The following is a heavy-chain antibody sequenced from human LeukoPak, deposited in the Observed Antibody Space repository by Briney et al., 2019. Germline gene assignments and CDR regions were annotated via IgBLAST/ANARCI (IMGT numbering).Heavy chain of an antibody. V-gene: IGHV5-51*01. J-gene: IGHJ4*02. CDR3: ARHAAGTFYYDYYFDY. CDR1: GYSFTTYW. Sequence: GESLKISCQGSGYSFTTYWIAWVRQMPGKGLEWIWIISPDNSDTRYSPSFQGQVTISADKSISTAYLQWSSLKASDTAMYYCARHAAGTFYYDYYFDYWGQGTLVTVSS. CDR2: ISPDNSDT. D-gene: IGHD3-22*01.